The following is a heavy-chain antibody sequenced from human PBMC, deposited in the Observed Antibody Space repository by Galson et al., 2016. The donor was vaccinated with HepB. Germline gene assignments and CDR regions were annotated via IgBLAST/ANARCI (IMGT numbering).Heavy chain of an antibody. CDR3: AKEGDYVWGTYCYFDY. D-gene: IGHD3-16*02. Sequence: SLRLSCAASGFTFSSYAMSWVRQAPGKGLEWVSDVSASGASTYYADSVKGRFTISRDNSKNTLYLQMNSLRAEDTAVYYCAKEGDYVWGTYCYFDYWGQGALVTVSS. V-gene: IGHV3-23*01. J-gene: IGHJ4*02. CDR1: GFTFSSYA. CDR2: VSASGAST.